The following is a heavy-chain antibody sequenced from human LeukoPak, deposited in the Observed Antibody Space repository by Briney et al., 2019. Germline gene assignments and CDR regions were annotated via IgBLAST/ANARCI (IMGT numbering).Heavy chain of an antibody. CDR1: GFTFSNYG. V-gene: IGHV3-30*02. J-gene: IGHJ4*02. D-gene: IGHD3-22*01. CDR2: IRYDGSNK. Sequence: GGSLRLSCAASGFTFSNYGMHWVRQAPGKGLEWVAFIRYDGSNKYYADSVKGRFTISRDNSKNTLYLQMNSLRAEDTAVYYCAKNLYYYDSSGHLFDYWGQGTLVTVSS. CDR3: AKNLYYYDSSGHLFDY.